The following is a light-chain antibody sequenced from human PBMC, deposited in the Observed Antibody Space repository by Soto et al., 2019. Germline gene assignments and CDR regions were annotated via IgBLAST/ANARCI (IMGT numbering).Light chain of an antibody. V-gene: IGLV2-11*01. Sequence: QSALTQPRSVSGSPGQSVTVSCTGTSSDVGGYNYVSWYQQHPGKAPKRIIYDVTKRPSGVPDRFSGSKSGTSASLAISGLQSEDEADYYCAAWDDSLNGSNWVFGGGTKLTVL. J-gene: IGLJ3*02. CDR2: DVT. CDR1: SSDVGGYNY. CDR3: AAWDDSLNGSNWV.